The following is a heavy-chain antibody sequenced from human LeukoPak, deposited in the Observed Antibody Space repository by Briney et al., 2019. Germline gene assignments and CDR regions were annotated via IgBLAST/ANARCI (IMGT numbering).Heavy chain of an antibody. V-gene: IGHV3-53*01. CDR2: MFSGETT. CDR1: GFSVNSKY. CDR3: ARGFYGDYFFDI. J-gene: IGHJ3*02. Sequence: PGGSLRLSCAASGFSVNSKYMSWIRQAPGKGLEWVSIMFSGETTSYADSVKGRFTISRDNSKNTVSLQMNSLRVEDTAVYYCARGFYGDYFFDIWGQGTLVTVSS. D-gene: IGHD4-17*01.